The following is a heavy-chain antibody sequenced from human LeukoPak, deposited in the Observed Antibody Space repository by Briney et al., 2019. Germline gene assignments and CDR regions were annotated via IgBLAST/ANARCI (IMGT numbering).Heavy chain of an antibody. CDR2: TSSSGSTI. CDR1: GFTFSSYE. D-gene: IGHD3-16*01. V-gene: IGHV3-48*03. CDR3: ARDMNGGGYYFDY. Sequence: GGSLRLSCAASGFTFSSYEMNWVRQAPGKGLEWVSYTSSSGSTIYYADSVKGRFTISRDNAKNSLYLQMNSLRAEDTAVYYCARDMNGGGYYFDYWGQGTLVTVFS. J-gene: IGHJ4*02.